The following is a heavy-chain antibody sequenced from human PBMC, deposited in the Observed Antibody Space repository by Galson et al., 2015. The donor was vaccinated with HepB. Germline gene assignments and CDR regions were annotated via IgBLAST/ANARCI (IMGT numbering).Heavy chain of an antibody. Sequence: SLRLSCAASGFTFSSYGMHWVRQAPGKGLEWVAVIWYDGSNKYYADSVKGRFTISRDNSKNTLYLQMNSLRAEDTAVYYCASTLAGGWFDPWGQGTLVTVSS. CDR1: GFTFSSYG. D-gene: IGHD7-27*01. J-gene: IGHJ5*02. CDR3: ASTLAGGWFDP. CDR2: IWYDGSNK. V-gene: IGHV3-33*01.